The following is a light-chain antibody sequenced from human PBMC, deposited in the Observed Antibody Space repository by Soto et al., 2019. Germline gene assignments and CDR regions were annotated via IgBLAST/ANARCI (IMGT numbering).Light chain of an antibody. Sequence: QSALTQPASVSGSPGQSITISCTGTSSDVGGYNYVSWYQQHPGKAPKLMIYEVSNRPSGVSNRFSGSKSGNTASLTISGRQAEDEADYYCSSYTSSSTQDVFGTGTKLTVL. CDR2: EVS. J-gene: IGLJ1*01. V-gene: IGLV2-14*01. CDR3: SSYTSSSTQDV. CDR1: SSDVGGYNY.